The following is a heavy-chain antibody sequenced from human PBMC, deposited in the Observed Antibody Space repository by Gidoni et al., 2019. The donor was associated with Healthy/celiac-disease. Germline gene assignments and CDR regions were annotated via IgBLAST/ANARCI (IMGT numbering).Heavy chain of an antibody. D-gene: IGHD1-26*01. CDR2: INPSGGRT. CDR3: ERDITWELLHYYYGMDV. CDR1: GYTFTSYH. V-gene: IGHV1-46*01. Sequence: QVQLVQSGADVMKPGASVNFSFKASGYTFTSYHLHWVRQAPGKGLEWMGIINPSGGRTSNAQKFQGRVTMTRDTATSTVYMELSSLRSEDKDVYYCERDITWELLHYYYGMDVWGQGTTVTVSS. J-gene: IGHJ6*02.